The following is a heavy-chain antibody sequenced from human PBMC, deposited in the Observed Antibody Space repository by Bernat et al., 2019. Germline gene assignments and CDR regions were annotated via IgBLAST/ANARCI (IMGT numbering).Heavy chain of an antibody. CDR3: ARVNRPNYYYYYMDV. Sequence: QVQLQQWGAGLLEPSETLSLTCAVYGGSFSGYYWSWIRQPPGKGLEWIGEINHSGSTNYNPSLKSRVTISVDTSKNQFSLKLSSVTAADTAVYYCARVNRPNYYYYYMDVWGKGTTVTVSS. CDR1: GGSFSGYY. CDR2: INHSGST. J-gene: IGHJ6*03. V-gene: IGHV4-34*01. D-gene: IGHD1-14*01.